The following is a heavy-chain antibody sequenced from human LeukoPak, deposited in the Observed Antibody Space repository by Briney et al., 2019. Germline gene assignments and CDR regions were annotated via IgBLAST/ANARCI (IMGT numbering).Heavy chain of an antibody. CDR1: GYTFTSYG. V-gene: IGHV1-18*01. J-gene: IGHJ4*02. CDR2: ISAYNGNT. Sequence: GASVKVSCKASGYTFTSYGISWVRQAPGQGLEWMGWISAYNGNTNYAQKLQGRVTMTTDTSTSTAYMELRSLRSDDTAVYYCARDRTRGGSGGSVPDYYFDYWGQGTLVTVSS. D-gene: IGHD2-15*01. CDR3: ARDRTRGGSGGSVPDYYFDY.